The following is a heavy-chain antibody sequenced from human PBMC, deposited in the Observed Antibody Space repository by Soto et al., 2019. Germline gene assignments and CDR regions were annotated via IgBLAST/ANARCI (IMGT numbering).Heavy chain of an antibody. J-gene: IGHJ4*02. Sequence: SETLSLTCTVSGGSISSSSYYWGWIRQPPGKGLEWIGSTYYSGSTYYNPSLKSRVTISVDTSKNQFSLKLSSVTAADTAVYYCAREHLGEASDYWGQGTLVTVSS. CDR2: TYYSGST. V-gene: IGHV4-39*02. CDR1: GGSISSSSYY. CDR3: AREHLGEASDY.